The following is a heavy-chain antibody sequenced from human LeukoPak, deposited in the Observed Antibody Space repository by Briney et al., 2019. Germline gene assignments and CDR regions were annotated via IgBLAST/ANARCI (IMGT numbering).Heavy chain of an antibody. CDR2: ISGSGDFT. CDR1: GFTFSNYG. J-gene: IGHJ4*02. D-gene: IGHD5-24*01. Sequence: GGSLRLSCAASGFTFSNYGVSWVRKAPGKGLEWGSDISGSGDFTYYADSVKGRFTISRDKSKNTLYLQMNSLRAEDTAVYYCAKDGARDGYNYPDYWGQGTLVTVSS. CDR3: AKDGARDGYNYPDY. V-gene: IGHV3-23*01.